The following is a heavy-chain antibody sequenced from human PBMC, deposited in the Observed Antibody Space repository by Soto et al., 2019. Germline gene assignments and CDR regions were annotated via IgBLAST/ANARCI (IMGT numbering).Heavy chain of an antibody. D-gene: IGHD3-3*01. Sequence: SLRLSCAASGFTFSSYGMHWVRQAPGKGLEWVAVIWYDGSNKYYADSVKGRFTISRDNSKNTLYLQMNSLRAEDTVVYYCARSKFCRGDYHHYGMDVCAQGPTVSLS. CDR3: ARSKFCRGDYHHYGMDV. CDR2: IWYDGSNK. J-gene: IGHJ6*02. V-gene: IGHV3-33*01. CDR1: GFTFSSYG.